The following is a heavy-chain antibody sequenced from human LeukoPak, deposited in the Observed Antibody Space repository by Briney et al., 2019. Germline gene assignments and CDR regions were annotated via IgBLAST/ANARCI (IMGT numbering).Heavy chain of an antibody. CDR2: FDPEDGET. D-gene: IGHD6-19*01. V-gene: IGHV1-24*01. J-gene: IGHJ4*02. CDR1: GYTLTELS. CDR3: ATTPPTGYSSGWYRDY. Sequence: ASVKVSRKVSGYTLTELSMHWVRQAPGKGLEWMGGFDPEDGETIYAQKFQGRVTMTEDTSTDTAYMELSSLRSEDTAVYYCATTPPTGYSSGWYRDYWGQGTLVTVSS.